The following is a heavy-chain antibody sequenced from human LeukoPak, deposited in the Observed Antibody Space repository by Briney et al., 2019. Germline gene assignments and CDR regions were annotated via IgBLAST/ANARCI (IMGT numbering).Heavy chain of an antibody. CDR3: ARDVIMTGDRTDWHFDL. J-gene: IGHJ2*01. D-gene: IGHD7-27*01. V-gene: IGHV3-9*01. Sequence: GGSLRLSCAASGFTFDDHGMHWVGQTQGKGLEWVSGISWSSGIIGYADSVKGRFTISRDNAKNSLYLQMNNLRAEDTSFYHCARDVIMTGDRTDWHFDLWGRGTLVTVSS. CDR1: GFTFDDHG. CDR2: ISWSSGII.